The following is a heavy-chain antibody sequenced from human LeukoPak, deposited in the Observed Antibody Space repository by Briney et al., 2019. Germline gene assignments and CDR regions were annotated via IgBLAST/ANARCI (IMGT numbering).Heavy chain of an antibody. J-gene: IGHJ5*02. CDR2: INSDGSST. CDR3: TRPKVVPASSNRFDP. CDR1: GFNFGSYW. D-gene: IGHD2-15*01. V-gene: IGHV3-74*01. Sequence: GGSLRLSCAASGFNFGSYWMHWVRQAPGKGLVWVSRINSDGSSTTYADSVKGRFTISRDNAKNTLYLQMNSLRVEDTAVYYCTRPKVVPASSNRFDPWGQGTLSPSPQ.